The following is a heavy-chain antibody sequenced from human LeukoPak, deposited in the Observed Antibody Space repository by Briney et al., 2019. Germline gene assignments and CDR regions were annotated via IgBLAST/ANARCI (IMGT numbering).Heavy chain of an antibody. J-gene: IGHJ3*01. CDR2: INPNSGGT. V-gene: IGHV1-2*02. Sequence: GASVKVSCKASGYTFTSYYMHWVRQAPGQGLEWMGWINPNSGGTNYAQKFQGRVTMTRDTSISTAYMELSRLRSDDTAVYYCARGADYYGSESYYPGYDAFDVWGQGTMVTVSS. D-gene: IGHD3-10*01. CDR3: ARGADYYGSESYYPGYDAFDV. CDR1: GYTFTSYY.